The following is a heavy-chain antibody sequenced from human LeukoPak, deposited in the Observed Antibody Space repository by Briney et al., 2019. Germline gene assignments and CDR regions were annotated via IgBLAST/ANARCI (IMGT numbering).Heavy chain of an antibody. D-gene: IGHD5-12*01. V-gene: IGHV1-46*01. CDR1: GYGLTNHY. CDR3: ARGAPTTRIGAGRFVY. J-gene: IGHJ4*02. Sequence: ASVKVSCKAFGYGLTNHYVHWVRQAPGQGLEWMGEINPSGGSTSYAQKFQGRITVTRDTYTNTVYMDLSSLRSEDTATYYCARGAPTTRIGAGRFVYWGQGSLLTVAS. CDR2: INPSGGST.